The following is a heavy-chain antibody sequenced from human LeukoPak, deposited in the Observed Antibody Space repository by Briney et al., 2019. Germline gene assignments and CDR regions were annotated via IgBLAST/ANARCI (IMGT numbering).Heavy chain of an antibody. D-gene: IGHD2-2*01. V-gene: IGHV4-34*01. CDR2: INHSGST. CDR1: GGSFSGYY. CDR3: ARGVPEIDIVVVPATSGYYYGMDV. Sequence: SETLSLTCAVYGGSFSGYYWSWIRQPPGKGLEWIGEINHSGSTNDNPSLKSRVTISVDTSKNQFSLKLSSVTAADTAVYYCARGVPEIDIVVVPATSGYYYGMDVWGQGTTVTVSS. J-gene: IGHJ6*02.